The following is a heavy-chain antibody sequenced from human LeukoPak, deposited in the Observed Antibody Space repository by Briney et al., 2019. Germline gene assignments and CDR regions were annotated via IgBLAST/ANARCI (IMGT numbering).Heavy chain of an antibody. Sequence: PGGSLRLSCAASGFTFSSYGMHWVRQAPGKGLEWVAVIWYDGSNKYYADSVKGRFTISRDNSKNTLYLQMNSLRAEDTAVYYCARGELFGIGGTDYWGQGTLVTVSS. CDR2: IWYDGSNK. CDR1: GFTFSSYG. CDR3: ARGELFGIGGTDY. V-gene: IGHV3-33*01. J-gene: IGHJ4*02. D-gene: IGHD3-16*01.